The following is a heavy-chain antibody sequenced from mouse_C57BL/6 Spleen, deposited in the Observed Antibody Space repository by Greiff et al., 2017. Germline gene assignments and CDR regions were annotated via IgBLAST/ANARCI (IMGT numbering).Heavy chain of an antibody. J-gene: IGHJ2*01. CDR2: ISTGSSTI. CDR1: GFTFSDYG. V-gene: IGHV5-17*01. Sequence: EVQRVQSGGGLVKPGGSLKLSCAASGFTFSDYGMHWVRQAPEQGLEWIAHISTGSSTIYYADTVKGRCTISRDNAKNTRFLQMSSLRSEDTAMYYCAREEPLKGGYFDYWGQGTTLTVSS. CDR3: AREEPLKGGYFDY.